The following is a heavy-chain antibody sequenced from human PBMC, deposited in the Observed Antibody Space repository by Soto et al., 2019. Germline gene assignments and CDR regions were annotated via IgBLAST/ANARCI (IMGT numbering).Heavy chain of an antibody. CDR3: SRSCWQGDTSQRATGGY. V-gene: IGHV1-3*01. CDR2: INAGNGNT. Sequence: QVQLVQSGAEVKKPGASVKVSCKASGYTFTSYAMHWVRQAPGQRLEWMGWINAGNGNTKYSQKFQGRVTITRDTSASTAFIELSSLRPAGTAANVFSRSCWQGDTSQRATGGYWGQGTVVTVSS. D-gene: IGHD5-18*01. CDR1: GYTFTSYA. J-gene: IGHJ4*02.